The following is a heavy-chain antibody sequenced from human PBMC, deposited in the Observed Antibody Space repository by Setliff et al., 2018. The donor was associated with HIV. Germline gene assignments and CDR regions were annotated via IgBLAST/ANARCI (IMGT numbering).Heavy chain of an antibody. V-gene: IGHV1-3*01. J-gene: IGHJ4*02. Sequence: ASVKVSCKASGYTFTSYAMHWVRQAPGQRLEWMGWINAGNGNTKYSQKFQGRVTITRDTSASTAYMELSSLRSEDTAVYYCATPTTVFGAVWELRYWGQGTLVTVSS. D-gene: IGHD3-3*01. CDR1: GYTFTSYA. CDR2: INAGNGNT. CDR3: ATPTTVFGAVWELRY.